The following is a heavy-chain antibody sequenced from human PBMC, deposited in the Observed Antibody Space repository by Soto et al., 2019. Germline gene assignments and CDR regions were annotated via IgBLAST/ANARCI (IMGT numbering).Heavy chain of an antibody. Sequence: DSVKGRFTISRDNSKNTLFLQMNSLRAEDTAMYYCAMIGTSGYNHGYYYYYLDVWGQGTTVTVSS. V-gene: IGHV3-30*14. CDR3: AMIGTSGYNHGYYYYYLDV. J-gene: IGHJ6*02. D-gene: IGHD3-3*01.